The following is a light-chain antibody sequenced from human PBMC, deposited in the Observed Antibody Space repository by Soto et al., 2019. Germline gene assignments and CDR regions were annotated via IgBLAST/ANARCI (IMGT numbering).Light chain of an antibody. V-gene: IGLV2-8*01. CDR1: TRDDGGYNY. Sequence: QSVLTQPPSASGSLGQSVTISCTGTTRDDGGYNYVSWYQQHPGKAPKLIIHEVTKRPAGGPDRFYGSKSGNTASLTGSGLQAEDEADYYCSSYAGSKNVVFGGGTKRTVL. CDR3: SSYAGSKNVV. J-gene: IGLJ3*02. CDR2: EVT.